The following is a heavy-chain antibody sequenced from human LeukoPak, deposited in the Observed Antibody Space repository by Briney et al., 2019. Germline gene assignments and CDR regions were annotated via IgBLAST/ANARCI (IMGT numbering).Heavy chain of an antibody. CDR2: ISNSGGST. J-gene: IGHJ4*02. D-gene: IGHD6-6*01. Sequence: GGSLRLSCAASGFTFSSYAMSWVRQAPGKGLEWVSGISNSGGSTYYADSVKGRFTISRDNSKNTPYLQMNSLRAEDTAVYYCAKETSSSFDYWGQGTLVTVSS. CDR3: AKETSSSFDY. CDR1: GFTFSSYA. V-gene: IGHV3-23*01.